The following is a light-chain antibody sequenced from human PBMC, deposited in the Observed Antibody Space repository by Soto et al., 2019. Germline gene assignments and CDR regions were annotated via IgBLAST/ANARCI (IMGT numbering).Light chain of an antibody. V-gene: IGLV2-23*01. Sequence: QSALTQPASVSGFLGQSITMSCTGSSSDVGTFNLVSWFQQHPGKAPKLLIFEGTKRPSGVSDRFSGSKSGNTASLTNSGLQAEDEADYHCCSYAGTRTSWVFGTGTKVTVL. CDR2: EGT. CDR1: SSDVGTFNL. CDR3: CSYAGTRTSWV. J-gene: IGLJ1*01.